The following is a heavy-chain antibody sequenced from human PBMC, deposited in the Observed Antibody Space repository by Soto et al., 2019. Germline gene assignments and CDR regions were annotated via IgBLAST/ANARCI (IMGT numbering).Heavy chain of an antibody. D-gene: IGHD2-15*01. V-gene: IGHV3-66*01. CDR2: IQSGGTT. Sequence: EVQLVESGGGLVQPGGSLRLSCAASGFTVSSKYMSWVRQAPGKGLEWVSLIQSGGTTYYADSVKGRFTISRDSSKNMLHLQMDSLRAEDTAVYYCARDYILCSGGSCYGVPMEVWGKETTVTVSS. CDR3: ARDYILCSGGSCYGVPMEV. CDR1: GFTVSSKY. J-gene: IGHJ6*03.